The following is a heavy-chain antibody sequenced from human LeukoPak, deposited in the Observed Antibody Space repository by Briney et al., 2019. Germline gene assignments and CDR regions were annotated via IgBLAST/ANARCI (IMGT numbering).Heavy chain of an antibody. CDR2: IDSDGSTT. Sequence: GGSLRLSCAASGFIFSGYWMNWVRQAPGKGLAWVAGIDSDGSTTKYADSVKGRFTISRDNAKDTLYLQMNSLRAEDTAVYYCTKSNWFDPWGQGTLVTVSS. CDR3: TKSNWFDP. J-gene: IGHJ5*02. CDR1: GFIFSGYW. V-gene: IGHV3-74*03.